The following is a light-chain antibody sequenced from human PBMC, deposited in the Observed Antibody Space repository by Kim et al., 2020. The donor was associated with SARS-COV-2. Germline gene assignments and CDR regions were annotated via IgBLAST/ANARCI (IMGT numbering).Light chain of an antibody. J-gene: IGKJ1*01. Sequence: SPGERTTRSCMASQGVSSTLSWYQQNPRQAPRLLIYGASTRATGIPARYSCSGAGTEFTLTISRLQSEDFAVYYCKQYNNWPRGTFGQGTKVDIK. CDR3: KQYNNWPRGT. V-gene: IGKV3-15*01. CDR2: GAS. CDR1: QGVSST.